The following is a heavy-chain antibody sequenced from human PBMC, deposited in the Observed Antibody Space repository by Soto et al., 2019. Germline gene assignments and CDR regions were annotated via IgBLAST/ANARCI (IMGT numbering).Heavy chain of an antibody. CDR3: VSSRSVIYGDALDV. V-gene: IGHV4-59*03. J-gene: IGHJ3*01. Sequence: VQLQESGPGLVKPSETLSLTCSVSGGSISSYFRNWLRQPPGKGLEWIGYIYDDGTTDYNPSLKSRVTILLDMSKIQFSLKLSSVTAADTAVYYCVSSRSVIYGDALDVWGQGTMVTVSS. CDR1: GGSISSYF. CDR2: IYDDGTT. D-gene: IGHD3-10*01.